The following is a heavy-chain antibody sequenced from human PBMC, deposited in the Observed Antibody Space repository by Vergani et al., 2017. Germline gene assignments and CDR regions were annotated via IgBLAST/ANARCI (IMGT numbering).Heavy chain of an antibody. Sequence: QVQLQQWGAGLLKPSETLSLTCAVYGGSFSGCYWSWIRQPPGKGLEWIGESNHNGSTNYNPSLKSGVTISVDTSKNQFSLKLSSVTAADTAVYYCARGWAAAGGTMYYFDYWGQGTLVTVSS. J-gene: IGHJ4*02. V-gene: IGHV4-34*01. D-gene: IGHD6-13*01. CDR2: SNHNGST. CDR3: ARGWAAAGGTMYYFDY. CDR1: GGSFSGCY.